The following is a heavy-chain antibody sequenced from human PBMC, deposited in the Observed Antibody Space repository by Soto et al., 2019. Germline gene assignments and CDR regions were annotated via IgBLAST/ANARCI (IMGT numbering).Heavy chain of an antibody. CDR1: GFTFSSYW. J-gene: IGHJ6*02. CDR2: INSGGSST. D-gene: IGHD6-19*01. Sequence: EVQLVESGGALVQPGGSLRLSCAASGFTFSSYWMHWVRQAPGKGLVWVSRINSGGSSTGYADSVKGRFTISRDNAQNTLYLQMNSLRDEDTAAYYCATFSPVDYGVDVWGQGTTVTVSS. V-gene: IGHV3-74*01. CDR3: ATFSPVDYGVDV.